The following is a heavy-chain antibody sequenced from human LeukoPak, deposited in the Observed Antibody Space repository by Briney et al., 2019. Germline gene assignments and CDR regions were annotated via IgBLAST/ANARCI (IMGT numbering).Heavy chain of an antibody. CDR3: ARGPSGYYDSSGYPGY. J-gene: IGHJ4*02. CDR1: GYTFTGYY. D-gene: IGHD3-22*01. CDR2: INPNSGGT. V-gene: IGHV1-2*02. Sequence: GASVKVSCKASGYTFTGYYMHWVRQAPGQGLEWMGWINPNSGGTNYAQKFQGRVTMTRDTSISTAYMELSRLRSDDTAVCYCARGPSGYYDSSGYPGYWGQGTLVTVSS.